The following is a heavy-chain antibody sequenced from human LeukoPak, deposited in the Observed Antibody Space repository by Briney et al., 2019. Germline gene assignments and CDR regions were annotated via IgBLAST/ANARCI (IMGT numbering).Heavy chain of an antibody. CDR1: GFTFSNYW. J-gene: IGHJ4*02. CDR3: ARTIRGY. CDR2: IKEDGSEK. V-gene: IGHV3-7*02. Sequence: GSLRPSCAASGFTFSNYWMSWVRQAPGKGLEWVANIKEDGSEKYYVDSVKGRFTISRDNAKNSLYLQMNSLRAEDTAVYYCARTIRGYWGQGTLVTVSS. D-gene: IGHD3-10*01.